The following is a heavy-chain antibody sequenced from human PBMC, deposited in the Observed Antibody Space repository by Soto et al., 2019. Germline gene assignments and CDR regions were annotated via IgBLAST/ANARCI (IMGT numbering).Heavy chain of an antibody. CDR1: SVSNAW. D-gene: IGHD5-12*01. J-gene: IGHJ3*02. Sequence: SVSNAWMNWVRQAPGKGLEWVGRIKSKTDGGTTDYAAPVKGRFTISRDDSKNTLYLQMNSLKTEDTAVYYCTTEDGYNFRPDAFDIWGKGTMVTVSS. CDR3: TTEDGYNFRPDAFDI. V-gene: IGHV3-15*07. CDR2: IKSKTDGGTT.